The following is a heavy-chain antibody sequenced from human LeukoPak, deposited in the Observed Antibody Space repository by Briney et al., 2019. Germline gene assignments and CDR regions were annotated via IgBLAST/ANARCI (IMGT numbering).Heavy chain of an antibody. V-gene: IGHV3-30*02. CDR2: IRYDGSNK. D-gene: IGHD3-10*01. CDR3: AKRGPGSPQSGKYYFDY. CDR1: GFTFSSYG. J-gene: IGHJ4*02. Sequence: GGSLRLSCAASGFTFSSYGMHWVRQAPGKGLEWVAFIRYDGSNKYYADSVKGRFTISRDNSKNTLYLQMNSLRAEDTAVYYCAKRGPGSPQSGKYYFDYWGQGTLVTVSS.